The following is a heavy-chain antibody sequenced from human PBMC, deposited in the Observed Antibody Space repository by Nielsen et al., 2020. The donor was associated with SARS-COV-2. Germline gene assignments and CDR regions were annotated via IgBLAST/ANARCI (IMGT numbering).Heavy chain of an antibody. Sequence: GGPRSLSWAASGFTYSTYDMHWVRQAPGKGLEWVSVIGTTGDTYYSGFVKGRFTVSRENAKSSFYLQMNSLRAGDTAVYYCARDTINDGLDVWGQGTTVTVSS. V-gene: IGHV3-13*01. CDR3: ARDTINDGLDV. D-gene: IGHD5-24*01. J-gene: IGHJ6*02. CDR2: IGTTGDT. CDR1: GFTYSTYD.